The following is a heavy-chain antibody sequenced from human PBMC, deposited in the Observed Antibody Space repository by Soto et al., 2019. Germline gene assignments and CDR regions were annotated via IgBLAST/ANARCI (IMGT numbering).Heavy chain of an antibody. CDR3: ERGRVTYAFDI. D-gene: IGHD2-21*02. J-gene: IGHJ3*02. CDR2: IIPILGIA. CDR1: GGTFSSYT. V-gene: IGHV1-69*02. Sequence: QVQLVQSGAEVKKPGSSVKVSCKASGGTFSSYTISWVRQAPGQGLEWMGRIIPILGIANYAQKFQGRVTITADKSTSTAYMELSSLRSEDTAVYYCERGRVTYAFDIWGQGTMVIVAA.